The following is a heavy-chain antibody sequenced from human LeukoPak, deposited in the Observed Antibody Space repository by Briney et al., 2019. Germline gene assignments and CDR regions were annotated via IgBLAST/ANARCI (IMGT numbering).Heavy chain of an antibody. V-gene: IGHV3-15*01. D-gene: IGHD6-19*01. Sequence: GGSLRLSCAASGFTFSNAWMSWVRQAPGKGLEWVGRIKSKTDGGTTDYAAPVKGRFTISRDDSKNTLYLQMNSLRAEDTAVYYCARGGAVAGTSYYYYYGMDVWGQGTTVTVSS. CDR1: GFTFSNAW. J-gene: IGHJ6*02. CDR3: ARGGAVAGTSYYYYYGMDV. CDR2: IKSKTDGGTT.